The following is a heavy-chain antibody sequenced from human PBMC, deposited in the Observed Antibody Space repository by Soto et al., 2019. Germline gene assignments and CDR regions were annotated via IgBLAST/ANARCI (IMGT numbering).Heavy chain of an antibody. J-gene: IGHJ4*02. Sequence: QVQLVESGGGVVQPGRSLRLSCAASGFTFSTYAMHWVRQAPGKGLEWVGVTSNDGSKQYYGDSVKGRFTISRDNSKDTVDLQMNSLKTEDTAFYFCARVLFEIVEPAAPVLYWCQGTLVTVSS. CDR2: TSNDGSKQ. CDR1: GFTFSTYA. D-gene: IGHD2-2*01. CDR3: ARVLFEIVEPAAPVLY. V-gene: IGHV3-30-3*01.